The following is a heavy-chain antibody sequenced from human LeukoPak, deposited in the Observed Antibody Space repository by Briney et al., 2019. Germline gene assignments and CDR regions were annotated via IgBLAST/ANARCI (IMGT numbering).Heavy chain of an antibody. V-gene: IGHV1-2*02. CDR2: INPNSGGT. CDR1: GYTFTDYY. Sequence: ASVKISCKVSGYTFTDYYMHWVRQAPGQGLEWMGWINPNSGGTNYAQKFQGRVTMTRDTSISTAYMELSRLRSDDTAVYYCARVDYYDSSGYYPGFDPWGQGTLVTVSS. J-gene: IGHJ5*02. CDR3: ARVDYYDSSGYYPGFDP. D-gene: IGHD3-22*01.